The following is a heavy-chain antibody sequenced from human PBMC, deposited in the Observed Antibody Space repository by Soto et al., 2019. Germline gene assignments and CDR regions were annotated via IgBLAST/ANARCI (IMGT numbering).Heavy chain of an antibody. Sequence: PSETLSLTCTVSGGSISGYYWSWIRQPPGKGLEWIGYMYNTGSTVYNPSFKSRVTISVDTSKNQFSLNLRSVTAADTAVYYCASMGYHYGSGSYPLDYWGQGTLVTVSS. CDR2: MYNTGST. D-gene: IGHD3-10*01. J-gene: IGHJ4*02. V-gene: IGHV4-59*08. CDR1: GGSISGYY. CDR3: ASMGYHYGSGSYPLDY.